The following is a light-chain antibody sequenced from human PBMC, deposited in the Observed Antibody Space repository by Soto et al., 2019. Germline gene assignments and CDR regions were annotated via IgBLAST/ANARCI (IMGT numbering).Light chain of an antibody. CDR1: GSNIGAGSY. J-gene: IGLJ3*02. CDR3: QSFDITLIGWV. CDR2: TNF. Sequence: QPVLTQPPSVSGAPGQRVTISCTGSGSNIGAGSYVHWYQQVPGTAPKLLIYTNFNRPSGVPDRFSGSQSGTSASLAITGLQAEDEGDYYCQSFDITLIGWVFGGGTKVTVL. V-gene: IGLV1-40*01.